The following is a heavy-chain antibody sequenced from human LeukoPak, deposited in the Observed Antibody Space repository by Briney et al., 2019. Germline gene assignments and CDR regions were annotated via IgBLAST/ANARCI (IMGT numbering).Heavy chain of an antibody. Sequence: GGSLRLSCAASGFTFSNACMSWVRQAPGKGLEWVGRIKSKTDGGTTDYAAPVKRRFAISRDDSKNTLYLQMNSMKTEDTAVYYCTTVYGDYFDYWGQGTLVTVSS. CDR2: IKSKTDGGTT. CDR3: TTVYGDYFDY. D-gene: IGHD4-17*01. V-gene: IGHV3-15*01. CDR1: GFTFSNAC. J-gene: IGHJ4*02.